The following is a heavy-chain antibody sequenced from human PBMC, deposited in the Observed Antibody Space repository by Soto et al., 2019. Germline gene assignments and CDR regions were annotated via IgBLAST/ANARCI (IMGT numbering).Heavy chain of an antibody. CDR2: IYYSGST. J-gene: IGHJ5*01. D-gene: IGHD2-2*01. CDR3: ARDFGSQLWFDY. V-gene: IGHV4-28*03. CDR1: GFSISSGRL. Sequence: SETLSLTCAVSGFSISSGRLWGWIRQPPGKGLEWIGYIYYSGSTYYNPSLKSQVTISVDTSKNQFSLKLSSVTAEDTAVYYCARDFGSQLWFDYWGQGTLVTVSS.